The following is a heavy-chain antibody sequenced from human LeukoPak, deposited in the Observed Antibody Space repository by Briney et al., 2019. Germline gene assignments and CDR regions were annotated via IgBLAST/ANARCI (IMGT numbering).Heavy chain of an antibody. CDR2: IYYSGST. V-gene: IGHV4-59*01. D-gene: IGHD1-26*01. CDR3: ARSRSGSYYYYGMDV. J-gene: IGHJ6*02. Sequence: NPSETLSLTCSVSGASISSYYWSWIRQPPEKGLEWIGYIYYSGSTNYNPSLKSRVTMSVDTSKNQFSLKLSSVTAADTAVYFCARSRSGSYYYYGMDVWGQGTTVTVSS. CDR1: GASISSYY.